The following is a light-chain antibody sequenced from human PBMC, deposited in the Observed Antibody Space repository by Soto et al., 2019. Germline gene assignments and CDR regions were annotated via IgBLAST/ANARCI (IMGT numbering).Light chain of an antibody. V-gene: IGLV2-8*01. CDR1: SSDVGGYNY. Sequence: QSALTQPPSASGSPGQSVTISCTGTSSDVGGYNYVSWYQQHPGKAPKLMIYDVNKRPPGVPDRFSGSKSGNTASLTVSGLQYEDETDYYCSSYAGSNGVVFGGGTKLTFL. J-gene: IGLJ2*01. CDR3: SSYAGSNGVV. CDR2: DVN.